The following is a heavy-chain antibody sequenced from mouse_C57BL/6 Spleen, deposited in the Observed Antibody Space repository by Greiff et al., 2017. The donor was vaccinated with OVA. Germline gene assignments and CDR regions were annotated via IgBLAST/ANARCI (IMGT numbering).Heavy chain of an antibody. CDR3: ARDSSGPGAMDY. V-gene: IGHV3-1*01. D-gene: IGHD3-2*02. CDR1: GYSITSGYD. Sequence: ESGPGMVKPSQSLSLTCTVTGYSITSGYDWHWIRHFPGNKLEWMGYISYSGSTNYNPSLKSRISITHDTSKNHFFLKLNSVTTEDTATYYCARDSSGPGAMDYWGQGTSVTVSS. J-gene: IGHJ4*01. CDR2: ISYSGST.